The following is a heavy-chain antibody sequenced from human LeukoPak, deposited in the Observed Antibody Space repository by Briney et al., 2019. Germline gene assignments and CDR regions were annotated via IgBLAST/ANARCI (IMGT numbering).Heavy chain of an antibody. Sequence: GGSLRLSCTASGFTFSNYNMNWVRQAPGKGLEWVSYISSGSSTIYYADSVKGRFTISRDNAKNSLYLQMNSLRAEDTAVYYCARLGDSGWSFHCWGQGTLVTVSS. CDR3: ARLGDSGWSFHC. CDR1: GFTFSNYN. J-gene: IGHJ4*02. CDR2: ISSGSSTI. V-gene: IGHV3-48*01. D-gene: IGHD6-19*01.